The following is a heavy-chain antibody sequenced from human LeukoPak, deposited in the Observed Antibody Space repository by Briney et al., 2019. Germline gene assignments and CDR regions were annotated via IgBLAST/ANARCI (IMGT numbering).Heavy chain of an antibody. J-gene: IGHJ5*02. D-gene: IGHD2-2*01. CDR2: ISGSGGST. Sequence: GSLRLSCAASGFTFSDYAMSWVRQAPGKGLEWVSAISGSGGSTYYTDSVKGRFTISRDNSKNTVYLQINSLRAEDTAVYYCAKYQKAQPSPFDPWGQGTLVTVSS. V-gene: IGHV3-23*01. CDR1: GFTFSDYA. CDR3: AKYQKAQPSPFDP.